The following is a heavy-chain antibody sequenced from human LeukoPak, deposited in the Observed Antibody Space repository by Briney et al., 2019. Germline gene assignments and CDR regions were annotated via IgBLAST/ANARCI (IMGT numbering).Heavy chain of an antibody. D-gene: IGHD6-13*01. Sequence: SVKVSCKASGYTFTSYYMHWVRQAPGQGLEWMGGIIPIFGTANYAQKFQGRVTITADESTSTAYMELSSLRSEDTAVYYCAVTRRIAAAGPYYYYGMDVWGQGTTVTVSS. V-gene: IGHV1-69*13. CDR2: IIPIFGTA. CDR3: AVTRRIAAAGPYYYYGMDV. CDR1: GYTFTSYY. J-gene: IGHJ6*02.